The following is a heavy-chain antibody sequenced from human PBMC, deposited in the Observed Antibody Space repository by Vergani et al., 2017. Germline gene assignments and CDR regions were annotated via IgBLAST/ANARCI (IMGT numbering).Heavy chain of an antibody. V-gene: IGHV3-11*01. J-gene: IGHJ6*02. CDR3: ARKHISNYYDSSGYYDVGYYYGMDV. D-gene: IGHD3-22*01. CDR1: GFTLSDYY. Sequence: QVQLVESGGGLVKPGGSLRLSCAASGFTLSDYYMSWIRQAPGKGLEWVSYSSSSGSTIYYADSGKGRFTISRDNAKNSLYLQMNSLRAEDTAVYYCARKHISNYYDSSGYYDVGYYYGMDVWSQGTTVTVFS. CDR2: SSSSGSTI.